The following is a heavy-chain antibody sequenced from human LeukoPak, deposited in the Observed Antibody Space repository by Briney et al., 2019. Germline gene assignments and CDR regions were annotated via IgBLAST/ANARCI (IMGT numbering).Heavy chain of an antibody. CDR1: GFTLRTYW. V-gene: IGHV3-74*01. Sequence: GGSLRLSCAVPGFTLRTYWIHWVGHSPGRGREWVARINGEGSRISYADSVRGRFTISRDNAKNTAYLQMNSLRAEDTALYYCARDPGYYYYGMDVWGQGTTVVVSS. CDR3: ARDPGYYYYGMDV. J-gene: IGHJ6*02. CDR2: INGEGSRI.